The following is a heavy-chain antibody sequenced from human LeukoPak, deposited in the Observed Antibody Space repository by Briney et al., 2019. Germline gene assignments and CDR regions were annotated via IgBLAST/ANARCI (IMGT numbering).Heavy chain of an antibody. V-gene: IGHV3-23*01. J-gene: IGHJ3*02. CDR3: AKASGDSSGYYYGGDAFDI. CDR1: GFTFSSYA. Sequence: GGSLRLSCAASGFTFSSYAMSWVRQAPGKGLEWVSAISGSGGSTYYADSVKGRFTISRDNSKNTLYLQMNSLRAEDTAVYYCAKASGDSSGYYYGGDAFDIWGQGTMVTVSS. CDR2: ISGSGGST. D-gene: IGHD3-22*01.